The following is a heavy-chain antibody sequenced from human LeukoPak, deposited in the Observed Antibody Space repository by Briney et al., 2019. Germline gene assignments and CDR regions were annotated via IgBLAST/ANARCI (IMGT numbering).Heavy chain of an antibody. CDR1: GFTFSSYA. J-gene: IGHJ3*02. Sequence: GGSLRLSCAASGFTFSSYAMHRVRQAPGKGLGWVGVISYEGSKKNYADSVKGRFTISRDNSKNTLYLKMNSLRAEDTAVYYCARGGGGDSGSFDDAFDIWGQGTMVTVSS. D-gene: IGHD1-26*01. CDR3: ARGGGGDSGSFDDAFDI. CDR2: ISYEGSKK. V-gene: IGHV3-30-3*01.